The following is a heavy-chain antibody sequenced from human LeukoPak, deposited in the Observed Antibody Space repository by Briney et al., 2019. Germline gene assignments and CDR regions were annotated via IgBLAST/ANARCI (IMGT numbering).Heavy chain of an antibody. CDR2: IYYSGST. J-gene: IGHJ3*02. D-gene: IGHD3-10*01. CDR3: ARDSSGEPYAFDI. V-gene: IGHV4-61*01. Sequence: SETLSLTCTVSGGSVSSGSYYWSWIRQPPGKGLEWIGYIYYSGSTNYNPSLKSRVTISVDTSKNQFSLKLSSVTAADTAVYYCARDSSGEPYAFDIWGQGTMVTVSS. CDR1: GGSVSSGSYY.